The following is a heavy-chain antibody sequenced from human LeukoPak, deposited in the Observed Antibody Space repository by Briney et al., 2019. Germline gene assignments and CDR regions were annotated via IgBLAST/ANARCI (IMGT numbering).Heavy chain of an antibody. D-gene: IGHD2-8*01. CDR2: IYSSGSK. CDR1: DASISSDF. Sequence: SETLSLTCSVSDASISSDFWSWIRQPPGRGLEWIGHIYSSGSKYYNPSLKSRVTVSMEPSRNQFSLKLASVTAADTGMYYCAIAESVTAFDVWGQGTMVTVSS. J-gene: IGHJ3*01. V-gene: IGHV4-4*09. CDR3: AIAESVTAFDV.